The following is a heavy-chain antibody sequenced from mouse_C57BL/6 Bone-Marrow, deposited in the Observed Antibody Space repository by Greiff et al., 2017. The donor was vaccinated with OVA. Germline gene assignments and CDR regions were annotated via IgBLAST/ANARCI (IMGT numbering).Heavy chain of an antibody. Sequence: QVHVKQPGAELVKPGASVKLSCKASGYTFTSYWMHWVKQRPGQGLEWIGMIHPNSGSTNYNEKFKSKATLTVDKSSSTAYMQLSSLTSEDSAVYYCARDGSLAYWGQGTLVTVSA. J-gene: IGHJ3*01. CDR1: GYTFTSYW. V-gene: IGHV1-64*01. CDR2: IHPNSGST. D-gene: IGHD1-1*01. CDR3: ARDGSLAY.